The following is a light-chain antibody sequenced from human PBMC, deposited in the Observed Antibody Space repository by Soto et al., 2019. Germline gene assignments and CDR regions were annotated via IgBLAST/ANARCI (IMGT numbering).Light chain of an antibody. CDR1: SSDVGGYNY. CDR3: SSYTSSSTLDVV. Sequence: QSALTQPASVSGSPGQSITISCTGTSSDVGGYNYVSWYQQHPGKAPKLMIYDVSNLPSGVSNRFSGSKSVNTASLTISGLQAEDEADYYCSSYTSSSTLDVVFGGGTKLTVL. J-gene: IGLJ2*01. CDR2: DVS. V-gene: IGLV2-14*01.